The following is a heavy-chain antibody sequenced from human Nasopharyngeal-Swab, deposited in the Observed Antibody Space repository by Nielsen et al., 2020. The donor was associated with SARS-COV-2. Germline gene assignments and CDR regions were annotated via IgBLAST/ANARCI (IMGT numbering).Heavy chain of an antibody. D-gene: IGHD3-9*01. V-gene: IGHV4-59*01. CDR3: AGSQDIWTGYF. Sequence: WIRQPPGKGLAWIGYIYYSGSTNYNPSLKSRVTISVDTSKNQFSLKLSSVTAADTAVYYCAGSQDIWTGYFWGQGTLVTVSS. J-gene: IGHJ4*02. CDR2: IYYSGST.